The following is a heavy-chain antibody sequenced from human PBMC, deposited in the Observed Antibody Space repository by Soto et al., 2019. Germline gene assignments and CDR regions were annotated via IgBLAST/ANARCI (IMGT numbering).Heavy chain of an antibody. J-gene: IGHJ4*02. D-gene: IGHD1-26*01. CDR2: ISSYNGDT. Sequence: GASVKVSCKASGYTFTRSGISWVRQAPGQGPEWMGWISSYNGDTNYAQTFQGRVTMTTDTSTSTAYMELRSLRSDDTAVYYCARDDSGSHQAVDYWGQGTLVTVSS. CDR1: GYTFTRSG. CDR3: ARDDSGSHQAVDY. V-gene: IGHV1-18*01.